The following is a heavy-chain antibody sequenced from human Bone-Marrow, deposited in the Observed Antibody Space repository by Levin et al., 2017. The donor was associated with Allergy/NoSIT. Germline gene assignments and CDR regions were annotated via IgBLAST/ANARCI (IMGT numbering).Heavy chain of an antibody. Sequence: SLRLSPAAPGLTLSSHGMHSVRHAPFPFLPPVLAPPHHPRYTHHADSAPGRFSISRDISKNTLYLQMNSLRVEDTAVYYCVREEPSGSYRTADFWGQGTLVTVSS. V-gene: IGHV3-30-3*01. J-gene: IGHJ4*02. CDR2: PPHHPRYT. CDR1: GLTLSSHG. CDR3: VREEPSGSYRTADF. D-gene: IGHD3-22*01.